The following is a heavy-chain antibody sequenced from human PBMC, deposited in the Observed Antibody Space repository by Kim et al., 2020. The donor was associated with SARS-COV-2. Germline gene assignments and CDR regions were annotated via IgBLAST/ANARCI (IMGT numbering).Heavy chain of an antibody. J-gene: IGHJ2*01. CDR1: GFTFSSYA. V-gene: IGHV3-30*04. Sequence: GGSLRLSCAASGFTFSSYAMHWVRQAPGKGLEWVAVISYDGSNKYYADSVKGRFTISRDNSKNTLYLQMNSLRAEDTAVYYCARSRGRHWYFDLWGRGTL. D-gene: IGHD3-10*01. CDR2: ISYDGSNK. CDR3: ARSRGRHWYFDL.